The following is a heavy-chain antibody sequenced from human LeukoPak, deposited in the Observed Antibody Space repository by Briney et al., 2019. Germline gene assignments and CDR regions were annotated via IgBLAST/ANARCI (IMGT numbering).Heavy chain of an antibody. Sequence: PGGSLRLSCAASGSTFRSHTMNWVRQAPGKGLEWISYISNSGSVIYYADSVKGRFTISRDNAKNSLYLQMNSLRAEDTAVYYCAKLMGFDDSSGYYSVGADYWGQGTLVTVSS. CDR2: ISNSGSVI. J-gene: IGHJ4*02. CDR3: AKLMGFDDSSGYYSVGADY. V-gene: IGHV3-48*04. CDR1: GSTFRSHT. D-gene: IGHD3-22*01.